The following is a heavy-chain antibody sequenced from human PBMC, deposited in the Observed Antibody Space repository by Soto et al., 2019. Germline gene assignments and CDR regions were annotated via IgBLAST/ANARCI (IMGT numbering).Heavy chain of an antibody. CDR3: ASHRPTYYYDSSAGKGGYYGMDV. Sequence: PGESLKISCKGSGYSFTSYWISWVRQMPGKGLEWMGRFDLSDSYTNYSPPFQGHVTISADKSSSTAYLQWSSLKASDTAMYYCASHRPTYYYDSSAGKGGYYGMDVWGQGTTVTVSS. D-gene: IGHD3-22*01. CDR2: FDLSDSYT. CDR1: GYSFTSYW. J-gene: IGHJ6*02. V-gene: IGHV5-10-1*01.